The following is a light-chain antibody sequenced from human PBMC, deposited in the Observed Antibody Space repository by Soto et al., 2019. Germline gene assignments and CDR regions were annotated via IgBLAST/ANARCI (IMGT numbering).Light chain of an antibody. J-gene: IGLJ1*01. CDR1: TSDVGSYNL. CDR3: CAYAGSSTFV. CDR2: EGS. Sequence: QSALTQPASLSGSPGQSITISCTGTTSDVGSYNLVSWYQQHPGKAPKLMMYEGSKRPSGVSNRFSGSKSGNTASLTTSGLQAEDEADYYCCAYAGSSTFVFGTGTKLTVL. V-gene: IGLV2-23*01.